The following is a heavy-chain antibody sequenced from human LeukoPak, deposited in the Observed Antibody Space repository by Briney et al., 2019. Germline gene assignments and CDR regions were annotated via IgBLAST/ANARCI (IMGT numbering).Heavy chain of an antibody. CDR3: AKDSTMIVFYYMDV. CDR2: ISYDGSNK. D-gene: IGHD3-22*01. J-gene: IGHJ6*03. Sequence: PGRSLRLSCAASGFTFTSYGMHWVRQAPGKGLEWMAVISYDGSNKYYADSVKGRFTISRDKSKNTLYLQMNSLRAEDTAVYYCAKDSTMIVFYYMDVWGKGTTVTVSS. CDR1: GFTFTSYG. V-gene: IGHV3-30*18.